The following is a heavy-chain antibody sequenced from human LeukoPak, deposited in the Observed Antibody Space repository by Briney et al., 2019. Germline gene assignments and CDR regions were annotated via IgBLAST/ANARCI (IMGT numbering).Heavy chain of an antibody. D-gene: IGHD3-10*01. CDR3: AKDRNSYGSGAYYGDAFDI. CDR2: INYNGGST. V-gene: IGHV3-23*01. Sequence: PGGSLRLSCAASGFTFSNYAMSWARQAPGQGLEWVAAINYNGGSTYYAASVKGRVTISRDPSKNTLYLQSKSLRAEATAVYYCAKDRNSYGSGAYYGDAFDIWGDGTMVTVSS. J-gene: IGHJ3*02. CDR1: GFTFSNYA.